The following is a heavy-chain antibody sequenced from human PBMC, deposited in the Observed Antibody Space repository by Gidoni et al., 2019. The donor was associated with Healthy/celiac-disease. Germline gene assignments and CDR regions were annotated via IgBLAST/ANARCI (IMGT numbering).Heavy chain of an antibody. J-gene: IGHJ3*01. CDR1: GFTFSDYY. CDR3: ARHGGNRGKNAFDV. CDR2: ISSSTSYT. V-gene: IGHV3-11*06. Sequence: QVQLVESGGGLVRPGGSLRLSCAASGFTFSDYYMSWIRQAPGKGLEWVSNISSSTSYTNYADSVKGRFTISRDNAKNSLYLQMNSLRAEDTAVYYCARHGGNRGKNAFDVWGQGTMVSVSS. D-gene: IGHD3-16*01.